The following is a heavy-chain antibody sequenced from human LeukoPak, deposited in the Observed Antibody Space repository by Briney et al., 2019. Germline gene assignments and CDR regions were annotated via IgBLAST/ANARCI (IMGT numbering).Heavy chain of an antibody. CDR3: ARGHTVTWEFDY. V-gene: IGHV4-38-2*01. CDR2: IYHSGSA. D-gene: IGHD4-17*01. CDR1: SYSISSGYY. Sequence: SETLSLTCAVSSYSISSGYYWGWIRQPPGKGLEWIGRIYHSGSAYYNPSLKRRVPVSVATSKNQFPLKLSSVTAADTAVYYCARGHTVTWEFDYWGQGTLVTVSS. J-gene: IGHJ4*02.